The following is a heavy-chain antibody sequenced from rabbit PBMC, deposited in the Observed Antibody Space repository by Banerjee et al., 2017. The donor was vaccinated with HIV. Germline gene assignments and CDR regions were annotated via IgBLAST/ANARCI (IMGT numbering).Heavy chain of an antibody. D-gene: IGHD8-1*01. CDR1: GIDFSSDSY. V-gene: IGHV1S45*01. J-gene: IGHJ4*01. CDR2: IEAGSSGFT. Sequence: QQQLEESGGGLVKPGGTLTLTCKASGIDFSSDSYMCWVRQAPGKGLEWIACIEAGSSGFTYFASWAKGRFTISKTSSTTVTLQMTSLTAADTATYFCARDGAGGSYFALWGPGTLVTVS. CDR3: ARDGAGGSYFAL.